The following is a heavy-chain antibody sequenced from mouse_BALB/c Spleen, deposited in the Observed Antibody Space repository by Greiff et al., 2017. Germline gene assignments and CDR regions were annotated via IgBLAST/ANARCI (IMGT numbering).Heavy chain of an antibody. CDR3: ARGTTGVATPYAMDY. Sequence: VQLQQSGAELVKPGASVKLSCTASGFNIKDTYMHWVKQRPEQGLEWIGRIDPANGNTKYDPKFQGKATITADTASNTAYLQLSSLTSEDTAVYYCARGTTGVATPYAMDYWGQGTSVTVSS. V-gene: IGHV14-3*02. CDR1: GFNIKDTY. D-gene: IGHD1-1*01. CDR2: IDPANGNT. J-gene: IGHJ4*01.